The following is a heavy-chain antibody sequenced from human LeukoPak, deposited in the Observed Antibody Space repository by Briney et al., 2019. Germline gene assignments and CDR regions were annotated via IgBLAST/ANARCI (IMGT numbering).Heavy chain of an antibody. J-gene: IGHJ5*02. CDR1: GGSMTNNTFY. V-gene: IGHV4-39*07. CDR2: IYHTGPT. D-gene: IGHD3-10*01. CDR3: ARVLIWFGQLQNWFDP. Sequence: SETLSLTCTVSGGSMTNNTFYWGWIRQPPGKGLEWIGSIYHTGPTYYSPSLESRVTISVDTSKNQFSLKLSSVTAADTAVYYCARVLIWFGQLQNWFDPWGPGTLVTVSS.